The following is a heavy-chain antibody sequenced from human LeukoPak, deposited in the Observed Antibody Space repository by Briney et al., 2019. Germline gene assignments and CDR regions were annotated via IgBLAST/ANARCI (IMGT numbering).Heavy chain of an antibody. CDR3: AREDYGSAFDI. V-gene: IGHV4-61*02. Sequence: PSETLSLTCTVSGGSISSGSYYWSWIRQPAGKGLEWIGRIYTSGSTNYNPSLKSRVTISVDTSKNQFSLKLSSVTAADTAVYYCAREDYGSAFDIWGQGTMVTVSS. D-gene: IGHD4-17*01. CDR1: GGSISSGSYY. J-gene: IGHJ3*02. CDR2: IYTSGST.